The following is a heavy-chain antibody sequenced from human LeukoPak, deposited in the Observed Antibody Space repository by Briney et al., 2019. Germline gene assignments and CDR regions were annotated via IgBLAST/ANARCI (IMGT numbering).Heavy chain of an antibody. CDR3: ARGSQLWFGELFN. CDR1: GFTFSSYA. CDR2: ISYDGSNK. V-gene: IGHV3-30-3*01. J-gene: IGHJ4*02. D-gene: IGHD3-10*01. Sequence: PGGSLRLSCAASGFTFSSYAMHWVRQAPGKGLEWVAVISYDGSNKYYADSVKGRFTISRDNSKNTLYLQMNSLRAEDTAVYYCARGSQLWFGELFNWGQGTLVTVPS.